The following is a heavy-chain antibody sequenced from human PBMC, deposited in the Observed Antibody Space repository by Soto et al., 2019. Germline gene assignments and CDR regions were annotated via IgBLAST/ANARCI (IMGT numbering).Heavy chain of an antibody. D-gene: IGHD1-1*01. CDR3: VRAETGSTLDH. V-gene: IGHV3-30*15. CDR2: ISYDAENE. Sequence: GGSLRLSFAASGFTLSRYAMHWVRQAPGKGLEWVALISYDAENEYYADSVKGRFTISRDNSKNMLFLQMSSLKAEDTAVYYCVRAETGSTLDHWGQGTLVTVS. CDR1: GFTLSRYA. J-gene: IGHJ4*02.